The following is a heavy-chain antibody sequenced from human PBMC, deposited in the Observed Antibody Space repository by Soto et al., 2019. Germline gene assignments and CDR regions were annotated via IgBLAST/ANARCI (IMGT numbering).Heavy chain of an antibody. Sequence: ASVKVSCKASGYTFSGFYMHWVRQAPGQGLEWMGWINPNSGGTKSAEKFQGRVTTTRDTSISTAYMELSRLTSDDTAVYYCASAAVTGTAGLDFWGQGTQVTVSS. V-gene: IGHV1-2*02. CDR1: GYTFSGFY. CDR3: ASAAVTGTAGLDF. D-gene: IGHD6-19*01. CDR2: INPNSGGT. J-gene: IGHJ4*02.